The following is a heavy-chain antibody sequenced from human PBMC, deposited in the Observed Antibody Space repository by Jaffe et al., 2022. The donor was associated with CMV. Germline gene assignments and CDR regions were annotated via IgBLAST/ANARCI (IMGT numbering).Heavy chain of an antibody. CDR3: ARPTHYYDISAYGD. D-gene: IGHD3-22*01. Sequence: QVQLVESGGGVVQPGRSLRLSCAASGFSFSSYAMHWVRQAPGRGLEWVAAIWYDGSNTYYTDSVKGRFTISRDNSKNTLFLQMNSLRAEDTAVYYCARPTHYYDISAYGDWGQGTLVTVSS. CDR2: IWYDGSNT. J-gene: IGHJ4*02. CDR1: GFSFSSYA. V-gene: IGHV3-33*01.